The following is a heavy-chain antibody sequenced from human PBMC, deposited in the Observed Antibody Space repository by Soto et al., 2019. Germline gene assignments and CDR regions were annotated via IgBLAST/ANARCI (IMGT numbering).Heavy chain of an antibody. D-gene: IGHD6-19*01. CDR1: GFTFSTYG. CDR3: ARDVQWLAYFDY. J-gene: IGHJ4*02. CDR2: ISYDGSSK. V-gene: IGHV3-30*03. Sequence: QVKLVESGGGVVQPGRSLRLSCAASGFTFSTYGMHWVRQAPGQGLEWVAVISYDGSSKYYADSVKGRFTISRDNSKNTLYLQMNSLRAGDTGVYYCARDVQWLAYFDYWGQGTLVTVSS.